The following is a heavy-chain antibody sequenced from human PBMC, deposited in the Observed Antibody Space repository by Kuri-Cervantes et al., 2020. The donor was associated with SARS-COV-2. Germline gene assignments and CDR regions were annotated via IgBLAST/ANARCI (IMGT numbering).Heavy chain of an antibody. CDR1: GGSFSGYC. CDR2: INHSGST. J-gene: IGHJ2*01. D-gene: IGHD3-3*01. Sequence: SETLSLTCAVYGGSFSGYCWSWIRQPPGKGLEWIGEINHSGSTNYNPSLKSRVTISVDTSKNQFSLKLSSVTAADTAVYYCARDRATIFGVVTPSWYFDLWGRGALVTVSS. V-gene: IGHV4-34*01. CDR3: ARDRATIFGVVTPSWYFDL.